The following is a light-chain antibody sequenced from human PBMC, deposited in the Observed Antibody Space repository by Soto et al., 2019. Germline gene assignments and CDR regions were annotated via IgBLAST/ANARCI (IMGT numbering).Light chain of an antibody. Sequence: QLVLTQPASVSGFPGQSIAISCTGTSGDVGGYDYVSWYQQHPDKAPKLMIYEVTKRPSWVSNRFSGSKSGNTASLTISGLQPEDEADYYCSSHTSGSTRVFGSGTKLTVL. V-gene: IGLV2-14*01. CDR3: SSHTSGSTRV. CDR2: EVT. J-gene: IGLJ1*01. CDR1: SGDVGGYDY.